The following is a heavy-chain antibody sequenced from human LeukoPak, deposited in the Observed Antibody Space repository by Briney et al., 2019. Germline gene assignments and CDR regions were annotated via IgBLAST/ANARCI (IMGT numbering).Heavy chain of an antibody. D-gene: IGHD3-16*01. CDR3: ARRRGWGILDY. Sequence: SETLSLTCTVSDGSISSSSYYWGWIRQPPGKGLEWIGSIYYSGSTYYNPSLKSRVTISVDTSKNQFSLKLSSVTAADTAVYYCARRRGWGILDYWGQGTLVTVSS. CDR1: DGSISSSSYY. J-gene: IGHJ4*02. CDR2: IYYSGST. V-gene: IGHV4-39*01.